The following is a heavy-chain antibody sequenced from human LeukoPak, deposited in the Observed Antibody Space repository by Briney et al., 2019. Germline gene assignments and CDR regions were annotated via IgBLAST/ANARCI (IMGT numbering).Heavy chain of an antibody. CDR2: IYTSGST. CDR3: ARGGVYGDEDYLDY. CDR1: GGSISSGSYY. J-gene: IGHJ4*02. Sequence: PSETLSLTCTVSGGSISSGSYYWSWIRQPAGKGLEWIGRIYTSGSTNYNPSLKSRVTISVDASKNQFSLKLSSVTAADTAVYYCARGGVYGDEDYLDYWGQGTLVTVSS. V-gene: IGHV4-61*02. D-gene: IGHD4-17*01.